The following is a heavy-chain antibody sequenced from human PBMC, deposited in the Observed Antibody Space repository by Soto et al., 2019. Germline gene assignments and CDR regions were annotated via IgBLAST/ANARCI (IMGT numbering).Heavy chain of an antibody. J-gene: IGHJ4*02. V-gene: IGHV3-21*02. CDR3: ARLVGAYQHYIDY. Sequence: EVQLVESGGGLVKPGGSLRLSCAASGFTFSSNSMIWVRQAPGKGLEWVSYIDSTSMHIYYADSVKGRFTITRDNAKKSVYLQMTSLRAEDTSVYYCARLVGAYQHYIDYWGQGTLVTVSS. CDR1: GFTFSSNS. D-gene: IGHD1-26*01. CDR2: IDSTSMHI.